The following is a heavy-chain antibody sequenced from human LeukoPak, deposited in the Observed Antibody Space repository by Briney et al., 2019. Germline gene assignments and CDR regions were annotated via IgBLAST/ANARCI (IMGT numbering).Heavy chain of an antibody. J-gene: IGHJ4*02. D-gene: IGHD5-24*01. Sequence: ASVKVSCKVSGYTLTELSMHWVRQAPGKGLEWMGGFNPEDGETIYAQKFQGRVTMTEDTSTDTAYMELSSLRSEDTAIYYCAKDPSTLKLTDDYWGQGTLVTASS. CDR3: AKDPSTLKLTDDY. CDR2: FNPEDGET. V-gene: IGHV1-24*01. CDR1: GYTLTELS.